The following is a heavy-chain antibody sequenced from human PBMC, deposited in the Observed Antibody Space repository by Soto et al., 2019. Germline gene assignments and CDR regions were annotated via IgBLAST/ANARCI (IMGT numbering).Heavy chain of an antibody. CDR1: GYTFSSYG. D-gene: IGHD6-13*01. Sequence: QVQLVQSGAEVKKPGASVKVSCKSSGYTFSSYGISWIRQAPGQGLEWMGWISTYNGKTNYAQKFQARVAMTTDTSASTAYMELRSVRSDDTAVYCCARGVQREQHLASYYYGMDVGGQGTTVTVSS. J-gene: IGHJ6*02. CDR3: ARGVQREQHLASYYYGMDV. V-gene: IGHV1-18*01. CDR2: ISTYNGKT.